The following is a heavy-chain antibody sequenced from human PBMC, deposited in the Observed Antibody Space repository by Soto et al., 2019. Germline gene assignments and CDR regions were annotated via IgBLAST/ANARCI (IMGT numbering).Heavy chain of an antibody. J-gene: IGHJ6*03. CDR1: GYTFTSYG. Sequence: ASVKVSCKASGYTFTSYGISWVRQAPGQGLEWMGWISAYNGNTNYAQKLQGRVTMTTDTSTSTAYMELRSLRSDDTAVYYCERGGLGYCSSTSCYGDYYYYYMDVWGKGTTVTVSS. CDR2: ISAYNGNT. D-gene: IGHD2-2*01. V-gene: IGHV1-18*01. CDR3: ERGGLGYCSSTSCYGDYYYYYMDV.